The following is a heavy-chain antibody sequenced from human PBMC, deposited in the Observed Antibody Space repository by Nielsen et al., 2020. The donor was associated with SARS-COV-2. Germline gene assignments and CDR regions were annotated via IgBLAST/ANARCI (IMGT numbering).Heavy chain of an antibody. CDR2: ISWNSGSI. Sequence: SLKISCAASGFTFDDYAMHWVRQAPGKGLEWVSGISWNSGSIGYADSVKGRFTISRDNAKNALYLQMNSLRAEDTALYYCAKDNQHSSGWYGVYYYGMDVWGQGTTVTVSS. D-gene: IGHD6-19*01. CDR1: GFTFDDYA. V-gene: IGHV3-9*01. J-gene: IGHJ6*02. CDR3: AKDNQHSSGWYGVYYYGMDV.